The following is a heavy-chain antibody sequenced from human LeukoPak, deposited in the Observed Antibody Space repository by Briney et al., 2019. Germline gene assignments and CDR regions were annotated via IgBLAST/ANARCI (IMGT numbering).Heavy chain of an antibody. Sequence: SETLSLTCTVSGYSISSGYYWGWIRQPPGKGLEWIGSIYYSGSTYYNPSLKSRVTISVDTSKNQFYLKLSSVTAADTAVYYCARDGEEELLWFGELLGSPTLSFDYWGQGTLVTVSS. J-gene: IGHJ4*02. D-gene: IGHD3-10*01. V-gene: IGHV4-38-2*02. CDR2: IYYSGST. CDR1: GYSISSGYY. CDR3: ARDGEEELLWFGELLGSPTLSFDY.